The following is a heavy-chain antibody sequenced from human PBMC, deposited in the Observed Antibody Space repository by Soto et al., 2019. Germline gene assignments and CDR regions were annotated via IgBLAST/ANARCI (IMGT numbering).Heavy chain of an antibody. CDR1: GYTFTGYY. CDR3: ATERYDFWSGYDYYYGMDV. Sequence: VKVSCKASGYTFTGYYMHWVRQAPGQGLEWMGWINPNSGGTNYAQKFQGWVTMTRDTSISTAYMELSRLRSDDTAVYYCATERYDFWSGYDYYYGMDVWGQGTTVTVSS. D-gene: IGHD3-3*01. V-gene: IGHV1-2*04. CDR2: INPNSGGT. J-gene: IGHJ6*02.